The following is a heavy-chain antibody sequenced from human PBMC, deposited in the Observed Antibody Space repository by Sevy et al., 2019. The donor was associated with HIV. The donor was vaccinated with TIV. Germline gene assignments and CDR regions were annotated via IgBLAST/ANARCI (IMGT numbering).Heavy chain of an antibody. J-gene: IGHJ4*02. V-gene: IGHV3-30-3*01. CDR2: ISYDGSNK. CDR3: ARGSDDYVWGSYRAVDY. Sequence: GESLKISCAASGFTFSSYAMHWVRQAPGKGLEWVAVISYDGSNKYYADSVKGRFTISRDNSKNTLYLQMNSLRAEDTAVYYCARGSDDYVWGSYRAVDYWGQGTLVTVSS. D-gene: IGHD3-16*02. CDR1: GFTFSSYA.